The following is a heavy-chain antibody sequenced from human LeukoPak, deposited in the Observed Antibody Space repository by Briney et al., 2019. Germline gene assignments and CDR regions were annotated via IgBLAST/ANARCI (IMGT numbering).Heavy chain of an antibody. CDR3: ARILRGVIVTSFDY. Sequence: GSLRLSCAASGFTFSSYWMSWVRQAPGKGLEWIGSISHAGSTDYSPSLKGRVTISLDTSKNQFSLKLRPVTAADTAVYYCARILRGVIVTSFDYWGQGTLVTVSS. CDR2: ISHAGST. D-gene: IGHD3-10*01. J-gene: IGHJ4*02. CDR1: GFTFSSYW. V-gene: IGHV4-38-2*01.